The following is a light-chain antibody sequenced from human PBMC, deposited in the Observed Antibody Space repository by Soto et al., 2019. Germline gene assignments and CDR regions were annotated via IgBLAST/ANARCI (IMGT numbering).Light chain of an antibody. CDR1: QGIGNY. Sequence: DIQMTQSPSSLSASVGDRVTITCRASQGIGNYLSWYQQKPGKVPKLLIYTSSTLQSGVPSRFSGSGSGTDFTLTISSLQPEDVATYYCQKHDGAQLTFGGGTKVDIK. CDR3: QKHDGAQLT. J-gene: IGKJ4*01. V-gene: IGKV1-27*01. CDR2: TSS.